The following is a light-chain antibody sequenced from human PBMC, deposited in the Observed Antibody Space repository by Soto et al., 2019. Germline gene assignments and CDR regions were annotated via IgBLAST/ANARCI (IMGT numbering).Light chain of an antibody. CDR3: QQYGSSPFT. CDR2: DAS. J-gene: IGKJ4*01. Sequence: SQSPSTLSVSPGERATLSCRASQSVSSSYLAWYQQKPGLAPRLLIYDASSRATGIPDRFSGSGSGTDFTLTISRLEPEDFAVYYCQQYGSSPFTFGGGTKVDIK. CDR1: QSVSSSY. V-gene: IGKV3D-20*01.